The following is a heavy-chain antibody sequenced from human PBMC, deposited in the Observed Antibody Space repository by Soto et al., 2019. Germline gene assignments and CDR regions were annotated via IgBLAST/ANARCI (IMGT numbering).Heavy chain of an antibody. CDR3: ASLRDYYGSGSYYNVAY. Sequence: SETLSLTCTVSGGSISSGGYYWSWIRQHPGKGLEWIGYIYYSGSTYYNPSLKSRVTISVDTSKNQFSLKLSSVTAADTAVYYCASLRDYYGSGSYYNVAYWGQGTLVTVSS. CDR2: IYYSGST. CDR1: GGSISSGGYY. J-gene: IGHJ4*02. V-gene: IGHV4-31*03. D-gene: IGHD3-10*01.